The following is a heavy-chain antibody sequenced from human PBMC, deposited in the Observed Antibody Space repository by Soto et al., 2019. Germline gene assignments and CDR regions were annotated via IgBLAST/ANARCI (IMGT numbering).Heavy chain of an antibody. Sequence: VASVKVSCKVSGYTLTELSMHWVRQAPGKGLEWMGGFDPEDGETIYAQKFQGRVTMTEDTSTDTAYMELSSLRSEDTAVYYCATGYPRYFDWLLSYWGQGTLVTVSS. CDR1: GYTLTELS. J-gene: IGHJ4*02. CDR3: ATGYPRYFDWLLSY. CDR2: FDPEDGET. D-gene: IGHD3-9*01. V-gene: IGHV1-24*01.